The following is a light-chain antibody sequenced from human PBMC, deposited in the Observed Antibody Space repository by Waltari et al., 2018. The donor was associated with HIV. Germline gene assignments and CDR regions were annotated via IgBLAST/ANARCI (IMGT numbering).Light chain of an antibody. Sequence: SFEVTQPPSVSVSPGQTATITCSGDALPDQYVYWYQQKPSQAPLLVIYKDSERPSGIPERCSGSGSGTTCTLTISGFQAEDETDYYCQSTDSTNSYYVFGPGTKVTVL. CDR2: KDS. J-gene: IGLJ1*01. CDR3: QSTDSTNSYYV. CDR1: ALPDQY. V-gene: IGLV3-25*03.